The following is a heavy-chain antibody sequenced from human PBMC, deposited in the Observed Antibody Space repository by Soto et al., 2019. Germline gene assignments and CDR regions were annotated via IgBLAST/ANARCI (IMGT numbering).Heavy chain of an antibody. CDR2: IYWDDDK. CDR3: AHYFYILVDDAFDI. J-gene: IGHJ3*02. D-gene: IGHD2-8*02. Sequence: QITLKESGPTLVKPTQTLTLTCTFSGFSLSTSGVGVGWIRQPPGKALEWLALIYWDDDKRYSPSLKSRLTITKDTSKNLVVLTMTNMDPVDTATYYCAHYFYILVDDAFDIWGQGTMVTVSS. CDR1: GFSLSTSGVG. V-gene: IGHV2-5*02.